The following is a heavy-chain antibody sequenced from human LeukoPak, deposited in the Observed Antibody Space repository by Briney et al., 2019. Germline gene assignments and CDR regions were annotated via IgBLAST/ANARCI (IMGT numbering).Heavy chain of an antibody. Sequence: GGSLRLSCAASGFTFSSDWMSWVRQGPGKGLGWVANIKQDGSEKYYVDSVKGRFTISRDNAKNSLYLQMNSLRAEDTAVYYCARVGGQWLAYPFAYGGQGTLVTVS. CDR2: IKQDGSEK. CDR1: GFTFSSDW. V-gene: IGHV3-7*03. CDR3: ARVGGQWLAYPFAY. J-gene: IGHJ4*02. D-gene: IGHD6-19*01.